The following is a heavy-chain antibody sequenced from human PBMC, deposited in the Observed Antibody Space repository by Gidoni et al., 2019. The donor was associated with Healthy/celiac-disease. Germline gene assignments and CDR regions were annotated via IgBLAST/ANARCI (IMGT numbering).Heavy chain of an antibody. J-gene: IGHJ6*02. Sequence: QVQLQESGPGLVKPSEPLSLACTVSGGSISSYYWSWIRQPAVKGLEWIGRIYTSGSTNYNPSLKSRFTMSVDTSKNQFSLKLSSVTAADTAVYYCATVSYYYGMDVWGQGTTVTVSS. V-gene: IGHV4-4*07. CDR2: IYTSGST. CDR1: GGSISSYY. D-gene: IGHD4-17*01. CDR3: ATVSYYYGMDV.